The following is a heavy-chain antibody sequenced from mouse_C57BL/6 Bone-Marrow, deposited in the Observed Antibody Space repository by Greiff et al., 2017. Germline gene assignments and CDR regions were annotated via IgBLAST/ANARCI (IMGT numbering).Heavy chain of an antibody. V-gene: IGHV1-64*01. CDR2: IHPNSGST. CDR3: ARGSNYHFRYYFDY. CDR1: GYTFTSYW. D-gene: IGHD2-1*01. J-gene: IGHJ2*01. Sequence: QVQLQQPGAELVKPGASVKLSCKASGYTFTSYWMHWVKQRPGQGLEWIGMIHPNSGSTNYNEKFKSKATLTVDKSSSTAYMQLSSLTSEDSAVYYCARGSNYHFRYYFDYWGQGTTLTVSA.